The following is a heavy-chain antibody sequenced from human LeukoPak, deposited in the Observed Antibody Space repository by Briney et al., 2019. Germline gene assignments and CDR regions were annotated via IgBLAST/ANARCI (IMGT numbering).Heavy chain of an antibody. CDR3: AKKIGSTSRGFDY. CDR1: GFPFSSYA. D-gene: IGHD2-2*01. V-gene: IGHV3-23*01. J-gene: IGHJ4*02. CDR2: ITTSGGST. Sequence: GGSLRLSCAASGFPFSSYAMSWGRRAPGKGLEWVSAITTSGGSTYYADLVKGRFTSSRDNSKNTLYLQMNSLRAEDTAVYYCAKKIGSTSRGFDYWGQGTLVTVSS.